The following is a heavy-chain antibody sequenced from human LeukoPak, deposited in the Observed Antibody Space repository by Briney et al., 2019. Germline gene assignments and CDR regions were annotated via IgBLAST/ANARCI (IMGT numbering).Heavy chain of an antibody. CDR3: AKESPDYVWGSYRYGWFDP. J-gene: IGHJ5*02. CDR2: ISSSGSTM. D-gene: IGHD3-16*02. V-gene: IGHV3-11*01. CDR1: GFIFSDYY. Sequence: GGSLRLSCAASGFIFSDYYMSWIRQAPGKGLEWVSYISSSGSTMYYTDSVKGRFTISRDNAKDSLYLQMNSLRAEDTAVYYCAKESPDYVWGSYRYGWFDPWGQGTLVTVSS.